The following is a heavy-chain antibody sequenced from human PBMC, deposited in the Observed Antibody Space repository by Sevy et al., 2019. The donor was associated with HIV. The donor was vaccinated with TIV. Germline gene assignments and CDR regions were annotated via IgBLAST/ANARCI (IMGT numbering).Heavy chain of an antibody. CDR1: GYTFIGFY. V-gene: IGHV1-2*02. CDR3: ARRDIVKGFYS. CDR2: INPNSGDT. D-gene: IGHD2-15*01. Sequence: ASVKVSCKASGYTFIGFYIHWVRQAPGQGLEWMGWINPNSGDTDYAQKFQGRVTMTRDTSATTAYMELNRLRSDDTAGYFCARRDIVKGFYSWFRGTLVTVSS. J-gene: IGHJ4*02.